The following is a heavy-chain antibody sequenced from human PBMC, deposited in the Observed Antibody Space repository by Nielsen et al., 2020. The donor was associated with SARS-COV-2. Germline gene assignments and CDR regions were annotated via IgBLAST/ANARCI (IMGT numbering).Heavy chain of an antibody. D-gene: IGHD3-10*01. Sequence: ASVKVSCKASGYTFTNYYVHWVRQAPGQGLEGMGIINTSGGSTSYAQKFQGRVTMTRDTSTSTVYMELSSLRSEDTAVYYCARDPRGGPVDYWGQGTLVTVSS. CDR2: INTSGGST. V-gene: IGHV1-46*01. CDR3: ARDPRGGPVDY. CDR1: GYTFTNYY. J-gene: IGHJ4*02.